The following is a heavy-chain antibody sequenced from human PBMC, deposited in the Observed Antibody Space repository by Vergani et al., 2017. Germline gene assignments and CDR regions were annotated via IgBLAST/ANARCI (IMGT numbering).Heavy chain of an antibody. CDR1: GGSISSGSYY. CDR2: IYTSGST. J-gene: IGHJ4*02. V-gene: IGHV4-61*02. D-gene: IGHD3-22*01. Sequence: QVQLQESGLGLVKPSQTLSLTCTVSGGSISSGSYYWSWIRQPAGKGLEWIGRIYTSGSTNYNPSLKSRVTISVDTSKNQFSLKLSSVTAADTAVYYCARGALNYYDSSGYGQPPGYWGQGTLVTVSS. CDR3: ARGALNYYDSSGYGQPPGY.